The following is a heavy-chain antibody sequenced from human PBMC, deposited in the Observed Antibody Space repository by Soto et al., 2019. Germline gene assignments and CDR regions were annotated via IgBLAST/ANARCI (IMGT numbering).Heavy chain of an antibody. Sequence: GGSLRLSCAASGFSFSSYAMSWVRQAPGKGLEWVSAISGSGGSTYYADSVKGRFTISRDNSKNTLYLQMNSLRAEDTAVYYCAKDAYGGIVVVNSAFDIWGRGTMVTASS. J-gene: IGHJ3*02. D-gene: IGHD3-22*01. V-gene: IGHV3-23*01. CDR2: ISGSGGST. CDR3: AKDAYGGIVVVNSAFDI. CDR1: GFSFSSYA.